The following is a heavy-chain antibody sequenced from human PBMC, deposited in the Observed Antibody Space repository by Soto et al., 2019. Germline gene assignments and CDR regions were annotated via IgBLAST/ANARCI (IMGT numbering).Heavy chain of an antibody. CDR3: AREGGPNYGGNSVVDY. CDR2: IIPIFGTA. D-gene: IGHD4-17*01. Sequence: QVQLVQSGAEVKKPGSSVKVSCKASGGTFSSYAISWVRQAPGQGLEWMGGIIPIFGTANYAQKFQGRVTIAADESTGTAYMELSSLRSENTAVYYCAREGGPNYGGNSVVDYWGQGTLVTVSS. V-gene: IGHV1-69*01. J-gene: IGHJ4*02. CDR1: GGTFSSYA.